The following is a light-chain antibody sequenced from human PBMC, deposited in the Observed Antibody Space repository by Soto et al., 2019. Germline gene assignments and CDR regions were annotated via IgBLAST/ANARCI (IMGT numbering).Light chain of an antibody. CDR2: GAS. Sequence: EIVMTQSPATLSVSPGERATLPCRASQSVSSNLAWYQQKPGQAPRLLIYGASTRATGIPARFSGSGSGTEFTLTISSLQSEDFAVYYCQQYNNWLTFGQGTKV. J-gene: IGKJ1*01. V-gene: IGKV3-15*01. CDR1: QSVSSN. CDR3: QQYNNWLT.